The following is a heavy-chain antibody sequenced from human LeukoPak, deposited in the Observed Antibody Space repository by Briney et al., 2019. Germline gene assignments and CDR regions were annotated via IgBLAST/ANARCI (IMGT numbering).Heavy chain of an antibody. Sequence: PSETLSLTCTVSGGSISSYYLSWIRQPPGKGLEWIGYIYYSGSTNYNPSLKSRVTISVDTSKNQFSLKLSSVTAADTAVYYCARLAGIVAPIWGQGTLVTVSS. CDR2: IYYSGST. J-gene: IGHJ4*02. D-gene: IGHD1-26*01. V-gene: IGHV4-59*01. CDR3: ARLAGIVAPI. CDR1: GGSISSYY.